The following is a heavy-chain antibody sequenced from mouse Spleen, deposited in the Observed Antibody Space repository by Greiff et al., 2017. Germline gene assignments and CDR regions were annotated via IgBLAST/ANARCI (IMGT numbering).Heavy chain of an antibody. CDR3: ARHGNSAWFAY. Sequence: EVQLQQSGPKLVKPGASVKMSCKASGYTFTDYNMHWVKQSHGKSLEWIGYINPNNGGTSYNQKFKGKATLTVNKSSSTAYMELRSLTSEDSAVYYCARHGNSAWFAYWGQGTLVTVSA. CDR1: GYTFTDYN. J-gene: IGHJ3*01. D-gene: IGHD2-1*01. V-gene: IGHV1-22*01. CDR2: INPNNGGT.